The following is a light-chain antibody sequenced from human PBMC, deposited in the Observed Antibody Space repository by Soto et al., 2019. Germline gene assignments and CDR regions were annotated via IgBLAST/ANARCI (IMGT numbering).Light chain of an antibody. CDR2: GAS. V-gene: IGKV3-20*01. J-gene: IGKJ1*01. Sequence: EIVLTQSPGTLSLSPGERATLSCRASQSVSSSYLAWYQQKPGLAPRLLIYGASSRATGIPDRFSGSGSGTDFTLTISRLEPEDFAVYYCQQYGSSTWTFGQGTKV. CDR3: QQYGSSTWT. CDR1: QSVSSSY.